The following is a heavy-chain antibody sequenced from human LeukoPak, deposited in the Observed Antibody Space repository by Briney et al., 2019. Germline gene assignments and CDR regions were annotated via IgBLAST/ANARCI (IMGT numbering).Heavy chain of an antibody. D-gene: IGHD2-15*01. Sequence: SQTLSLTCTVSGGSISSGSYYWGWIRQPAGKGLEWIGRIYTSGSTNYNPSLKSRVTISVDTSKNQFSLKLSSVTAADTAVYYCARESEVGGSPLDWWGQGTLVTVSS. CDR2: IYTSGST. V-gene: IGHV4-61*02. CDR1: GGSISSGSYY. J-gene: IGHJ4*02. CDR3: ARESEVGGSPLDW.